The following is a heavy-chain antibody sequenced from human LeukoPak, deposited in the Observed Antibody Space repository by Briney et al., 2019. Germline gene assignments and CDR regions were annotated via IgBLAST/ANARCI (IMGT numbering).Heavy chain of an antibody. CDR1: GGTFSSYA. CDR2: IIPIFGTA. Sequence: ASVKVSCKASGGTFSSYAISWVRQAPGQGLEWVGGIIPIFGTANYAQKFQGRVTITADESTSTAYMELSSLRSEDTAVYYCARCIITSNWFDPWGQGTLVTVSS. V-gene: IGHV1-69*13. CDR3: ARCIITSNWFDP. J-gene: IGHJ5*02. D-gene: IGHD3-10*01.